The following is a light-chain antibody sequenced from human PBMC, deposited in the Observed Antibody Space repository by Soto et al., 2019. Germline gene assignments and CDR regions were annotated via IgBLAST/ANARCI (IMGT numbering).Light chain of an antibody. V-gene: IGLV2-14*01. CDR2: EVS. Sequence: QSALTQPASVSGSPGQSITISCIGTSSDVGGYNYVSWYQQYPGKAPKLLLYEVSNRPSGISNRFSGSKSGNTASLTISGLQTEDEADYYCCSYTGSSTYVFGTGTKVTVL. CDR3: CSYTGSSTYV. J-gene: IGLJ1*01. CDR1: SSDVGGYNY.